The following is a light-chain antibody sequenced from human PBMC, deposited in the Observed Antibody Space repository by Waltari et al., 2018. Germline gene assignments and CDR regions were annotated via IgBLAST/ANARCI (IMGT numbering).Light chain of an antibody. CDR1: QNIYTN. CDR2: GAS. Sequence: ETVMTQSPATLSVSPGERVTLSCGASQNIYTNLAWYQQKPGQAPRVLVYGASTRASGIPVRFSGSGSGTEFTLTISSLQSEDCAVYFCQQYYGWPLTFGGGSKVEVK. V-gene: IGKV3D-15*01. CDR3: QQYYGWPLT. J-gene: IGKJ4*01.